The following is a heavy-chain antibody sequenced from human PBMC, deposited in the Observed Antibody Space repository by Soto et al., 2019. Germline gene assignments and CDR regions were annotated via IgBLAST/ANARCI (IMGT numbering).Heavy chain of an antibody. J-gene: IGHJ4*02. V-gene: IGHV3-23*01. Sequence: EVRLLESGGGLVEPGGSLRLSCVASGFTLSSYVTSWVRQAPGKGLEWVSGISAGSGSTHYADSVKGRFTISRDDSKNTLYLQMNILRVEDTALYYCSKGWGDYCGQGTVVTVSS. CDR3: SKGWGDY. CDR1: GFTLSSYV. D-gene: IGHD1-26*01. CDR2: ISAGSGST.